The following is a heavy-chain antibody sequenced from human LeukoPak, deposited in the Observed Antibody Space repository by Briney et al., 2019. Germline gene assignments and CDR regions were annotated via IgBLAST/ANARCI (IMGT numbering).Heavy chain of an antibody. Sequence: GGSLRLSCAASGFPFSEYSMNWVRQAPGKGLELVSYIDSSSTIYYADSVKGRFTISRDNAKNSLYLQLNSLRAEDTAVYYCARGPYDYGEYIDYWGQGTLVTVSS. D-gene: IGHD4-17*01. J-gene: IGHJ4*02. CDR2: IDSSSTI. CDR1: GFPFSEYS. V-gene: IGHV3-69-1*01. CDR3: ARGPYDYGEYIDY.